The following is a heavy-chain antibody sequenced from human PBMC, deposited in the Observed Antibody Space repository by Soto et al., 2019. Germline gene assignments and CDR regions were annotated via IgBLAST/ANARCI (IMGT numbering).Heavy chain of an antibody. CDR1: GFTFSNAW. V-gene: IGHV3-15*01. CDR3: TTKDIVVVPAAINRRRISFDI. D-gene: IGHD2-2*02. J-gene: IGHJ3*02. CDR2: IKSKTDGGTT. Sequence: GGSLRLSCAASGFTFSNAWMSWVRQAPGKGLEWVGRIKSKTDGGTTDYAAPVKGRFTISRDDSKNTLYLQMNSLKTEDTAVYYCTTKDIVVVPAAINRRRISFDIWGQGTMVTVSS.